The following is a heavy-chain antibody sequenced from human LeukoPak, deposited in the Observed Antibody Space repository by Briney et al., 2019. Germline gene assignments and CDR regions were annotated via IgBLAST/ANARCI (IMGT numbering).Heavy chain of an antibody. CDR1: GFTFSIFD. CDR2: ISGRGSNT. CDR3: AKRGSGWYMEGY. V-gene: IGHV3-23*01. D-gene: IGHD6-19*01. Sequence: GGSLRLSCAASGFTFSIFDMSGVRQATERALEGVSGISGRGSNTYYADSAKGRFTISRDNSKNTLYLQMNSLSTEDTAVYCCAKRGSGWYMEGYWGQGNLVTVSS. J-gene: IGHJ4*02.